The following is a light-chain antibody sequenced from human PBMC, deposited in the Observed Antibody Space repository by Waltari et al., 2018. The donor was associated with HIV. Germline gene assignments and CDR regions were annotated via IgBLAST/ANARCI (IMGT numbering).Light chain of an antibody. Sequence: QSALTQPRSVSGSPGQSVTISCTGTSSDVGGYNYVSWYQQHPGKAPKLMIYDVRKRPSGVPERFSGSKSGNTASLTISGLQAEDEAEYYCCSYAGSYSYVFGTGTKVTVL. CDR1: SSDVGGYNY. J-gene: IGLJ1*01. V-gene: IGLV2-11*01. CDR2: DVR. CDR3: CSYAGSYSYV.